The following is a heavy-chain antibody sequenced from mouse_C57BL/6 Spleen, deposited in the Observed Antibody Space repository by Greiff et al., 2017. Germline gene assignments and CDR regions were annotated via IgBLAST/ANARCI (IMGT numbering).Heavy chain of an antibody. V-gene: IGHV8-12*01. J-gene: IGHJ1*03. CDR3: ARVYDYDGYFDV. D-gene: IGHD2-4*01. Sequence: QVTLKESGPGILQSSQTLSLTCSFSGFSLRTSGMGVSWIRQPSGKGLEWLAHIYWDDDKRYNPSLTSRLTISKDTSRNQVFLTITSVDTAATATYYGARVYDYDGYFDVWGTGTTVTVSS. CDR2: IYWDDDK. CDR1: GFSLRTSGMG.